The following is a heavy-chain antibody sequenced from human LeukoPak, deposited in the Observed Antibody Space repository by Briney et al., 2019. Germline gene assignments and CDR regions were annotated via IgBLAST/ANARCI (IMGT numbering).Heavy chain of an antibody. CDR1: GFTFGTSS. J-gene: IGHJ1*01. CDR2: ISSDGNNK. CDR3: TRDPRLREFES. D-gene: IGHD2-21*02. Sequence: PGVSLRLSCAASGFTFGTSSMHWVRQTPGKGLDWVALISSDGNNKYYANSVKGRFTISRDNSKNTLSLQMNSLRDDDTAVYYCTRDPRLREFESWGQGTLVTVSS. V-gene: IGHV3-30-3*01.